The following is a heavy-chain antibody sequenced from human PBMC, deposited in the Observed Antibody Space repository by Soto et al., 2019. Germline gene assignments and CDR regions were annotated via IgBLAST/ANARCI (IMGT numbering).Heavy chain of an antibody. J-gene: IGHJ4*02. CDR2: ISKDGIHK. Sequence: QVQLVESGGGVVQPGRSLRLSCAASGFTLRSYVIHWVRQAPGKGLEWVVVISKDGIHKHYADSVKGRFTISRDNSKRTLYLHMNSLRAEDTAIYYCARSYCGDDCALDYWGQGSLVTV. CDR1: GFTLRSYV. CDR3: ARSYCGDDCALDY. D-gene: IGHD2-21*02. V-gene: IGHV3-30-3*01.